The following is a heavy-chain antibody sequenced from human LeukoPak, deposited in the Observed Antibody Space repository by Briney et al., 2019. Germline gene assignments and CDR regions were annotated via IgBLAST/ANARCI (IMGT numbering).Heavy chain of an antibody. Sequence: SGGFLRLSCAASGFSFSSYGMHWVRQAPGKGLEWVAVIWYDGSNKYYADSVKGRFTISRDNSKNTLYLQMNSLRAEDTAVYYCAKQTYYYDSSGHAFDYWGQGTLVTVSS. J-gene: IGHJ4*02. CDR3: AKQTYYYDSSGHAFDY. CDR1: GFSFSSYG. V-gene: IGHV3-33*06. D-gene: IGHD3-22*01. CDR2: IWYDGSNK.